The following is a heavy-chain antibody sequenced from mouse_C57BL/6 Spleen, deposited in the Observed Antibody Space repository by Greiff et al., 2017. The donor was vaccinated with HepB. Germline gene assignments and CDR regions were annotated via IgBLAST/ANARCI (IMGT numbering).Heavy chain of an antibody. D-gene: IGHD4-1*01. Sequence: VQLQQSGAELVRPGTSVKVSCKASGYAFTNYWIEWVKQRPGQGLEWIGVINPGSGGTNYNEKFKGKATLTADKSSSTAYMQLNSLTSEDSAVYCCALTGTSGYFDVWGQRTTVTVSS. CDR2: INPGSGGT. V-gene: IGHV1-54*01. CDR3: ALTGTSGYFDV. J-gene: IGHJ1*01. CDR1: GYAFTNYW.